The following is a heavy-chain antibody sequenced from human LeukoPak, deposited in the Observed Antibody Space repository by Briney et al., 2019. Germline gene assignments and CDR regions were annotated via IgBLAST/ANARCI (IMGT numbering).Heavy chain of an antibody. CDR2: INPNSGGT. D-gene: IGHD6-13*01. Sequence: ASVKVSCKASGYTFTGYYMHWVRQAPGQGLEWMGWINPNSGGTNYAQKLQGRVTMTTDTSTSTAYMELRSLRSDDTAVYYCARESHRWAAAGTVWFDPWGQGTLVTVSS. J-gene: IGHJ5*02. CDR1: GYTFTGYY. V-gene: IGHV1-2*02. CDR3: ARESHRWAAAGTVWFDP.